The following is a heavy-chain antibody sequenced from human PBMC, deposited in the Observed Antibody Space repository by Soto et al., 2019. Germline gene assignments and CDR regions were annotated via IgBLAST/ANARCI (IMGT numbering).Heavy chain of an antibody. CDR2: ISYDGSNK. CDR3: ARGDGHSYGSTFDD. Sequence: GGSLRLSCAASGFTFSSYGMHWVRQAPGKGLEWVAFISYDGSNKYYADSVTGRFTISRDNSKNTLFLQMNSLRAEDTAVYYCARGDGHSYGSTFDDWGRGTLVTVSS. CDR1: GFTFSSYG. V-gene: IGHV3-30*19. J-gene: IGHJ4*02. D-gene: IGHD5-18*01.